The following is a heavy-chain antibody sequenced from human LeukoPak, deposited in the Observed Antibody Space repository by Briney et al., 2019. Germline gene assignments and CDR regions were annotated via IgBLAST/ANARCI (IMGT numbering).Heavy chain of an antibody. V-gene: IGHV1-69*05. CDR2: IIPIFGTA. Sequence: ASVKVSCKASGGTFSSYAISWVRQAPGQGLEWMGGIIPIFGTANYAQKFQGRVTITTDESTSTAYMELSSLRSEDTAVYYCARIYSGSYSAFDIWGQGTMVTVSS. J-gene: IGHJ3*02. CDR1: GGTFSSYA. CDR3: ARIYSGSYSAFDI. D-gene: IGHD1-26*01.